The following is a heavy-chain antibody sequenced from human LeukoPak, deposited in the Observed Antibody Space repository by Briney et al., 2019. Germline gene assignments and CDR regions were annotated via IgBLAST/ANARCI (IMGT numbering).Heavy chain of an antibody. CDR3: AREVTADSNYPHYFDY. Sequence: ASVKVSCKASGYTFTGYYMHWVRQAPGQGLEWMGWINPNSGGTNYAQKFQGRVTMTRDTSISTAYMELSRLRSDDTAVYYCAREVTADSNYPHYFDYWGQGTLVTVSS. V-gene: IGHV1-2*02. CDR1: GYTFTGYY. D-gene: IGHD4-11*01. CDR2: INPNSGGT. J-gene: IGHJ4*02.